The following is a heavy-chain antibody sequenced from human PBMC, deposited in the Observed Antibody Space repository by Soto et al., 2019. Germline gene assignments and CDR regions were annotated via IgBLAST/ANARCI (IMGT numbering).Heavy chain of an antibody. CDR2: IIPIFGTA. V-gene: IGHV1-69*05. Sequence: QVQLVQSGAEVKKPGSSVKVSCKASGGTFSSYAISWVRQAPGQGLEWMGGIIPIFGTANYAQKFRGRVXLXTXXSTSTAYMELSSLRSEDTAVYYCARGLLGGGEGDYWGQGTLVTVSS. CDR1: GGTFSSYA. J-gene: IGHJ4*02. D-gene: IGHD2-15*01. CDR3: ARGLLGGGEGDY.